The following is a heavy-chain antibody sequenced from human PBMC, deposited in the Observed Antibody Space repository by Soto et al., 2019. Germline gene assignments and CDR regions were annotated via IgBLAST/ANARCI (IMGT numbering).Heavy chain of an antibody. CDR3: ASAPGTMGRGVRYYYYGMDV. CDR1: GGSISSGGYY. V-gene: IGHV4-31*03. J-gene: IGHJ6*02. Sequence: SETLSLTCTVSGGSISSGGYYWSWIRQHPGKGLEWIGYIYYSGSTYYNPSLKSRVTISVDTSKNQFSLKLSSVPAADPAVYFCASAPGTMGRGVRYYYYGMDVLGQGTTVTVSS. D-gene: IGHD3-10*01. CDR2: IYYSGST.